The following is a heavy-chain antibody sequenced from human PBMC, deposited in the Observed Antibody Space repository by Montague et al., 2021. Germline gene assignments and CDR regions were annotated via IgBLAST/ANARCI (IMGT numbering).Heavy chain of an antibody. V-gene: IGHV4-59*12. CDR2: INYSRRT. D-gene: IGHD1-14*01. CDR1: GASISDYY. J-gene: IGHJ6*02. Sequence: SETLSLTCSVSGASISDYYWSWIRQPPGKGLEWIGYINYSRRTNYNPSLKSRVTISVDTSKNQFSLKLSSVTAADTAFYYCAVTNPDYYYGMDVWGQGTMVTVSS. CDR3: AVTNPDYYYGMDV.